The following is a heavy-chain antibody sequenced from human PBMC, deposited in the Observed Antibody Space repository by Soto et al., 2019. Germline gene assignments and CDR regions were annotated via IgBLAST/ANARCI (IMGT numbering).Heavy chain of an antibody. J-gene: IGHJ3*02. D-gene: IGHD2-2*01. CDR3: ARYCSSTSCYGGAFDI. V-gene: IGHV3-53*01. Sequence: LRLSCAASGFTVRSNYMSWVRQAPGKGLEWVSVIYSGGSTYYADSVKGRFTISRDNSKNTLYLQMNSLRAEDTAVYYCARYCSSTSCYGGAFDIWGQGTMVTVSS. CDR1: GFTVRSNY. CDR2: IYSGGST.